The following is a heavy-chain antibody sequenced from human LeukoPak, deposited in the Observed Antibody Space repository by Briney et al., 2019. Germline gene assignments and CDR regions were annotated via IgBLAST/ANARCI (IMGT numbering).Heavy chain of an antibody. V-gene: IGHV3-74*01. Sequence: GGSLRLSCAASGFTFSTYWVHWVRQAPGKGLVWVSRINPDGSRTDYADSVKGRFTISRDNAKNTLYLQMNSLRAEDTAVYYCARDYYGSGSYWGQGTLVTVSS. CDR2: INPDGSRT. D-gene: IGHD3-10*01. J-gene: IGHJ4*02. CDR3: ARDYYGSGSY. CDR1: GFTFSTYW.